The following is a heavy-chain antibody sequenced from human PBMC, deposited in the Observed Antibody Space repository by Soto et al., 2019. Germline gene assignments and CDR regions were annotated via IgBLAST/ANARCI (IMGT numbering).Heavy chain of an antibody. D-gene: IGHD3-16*01. CDR1: GFTFSDFY. V-gene: IGHV3-11*06. CDR2: ISGSSSYT. CDR3: ASGGVGTFLGY. J-gene: IGHJ4*02. Sequence: QVQLVESGGGLVKPGGSLRLSCAASGFTFSDFYMSWIRQAPGKGLERVSYISGSSSYTKYADSVQGRFTTSRDNAKHSLYLQMSSLRAVDTAVYYCASGGVGTFLGYCGQETVVTVCS.